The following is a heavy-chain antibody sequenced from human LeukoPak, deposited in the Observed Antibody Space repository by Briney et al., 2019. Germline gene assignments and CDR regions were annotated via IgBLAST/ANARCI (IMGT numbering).Heavy chain of an antibody. J-gene: IGHJ3*02. CDR1: GYTFTRYY. D-gene: IGHD2-2*02. CDR3: ARVGCSSTSCYTRAFDI. V-gene: IGHV1-2*02. CDR2: INPNSGGT. Sequence: GASVKVSCKASGYTFTRYYMHWVRQAPGQGLEWMGWINPNSGGTNYAQKFQGRVTMTRDTSISTAYMELSRLRSDDTAVYYCARVGCSSTSCYTRAFDIWGQGTLVTVSS.